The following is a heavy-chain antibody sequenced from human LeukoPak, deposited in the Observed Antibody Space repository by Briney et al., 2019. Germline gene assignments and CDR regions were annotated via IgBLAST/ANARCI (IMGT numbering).Heavy chain of an antibody. CDR1: GGSISSGGYY. CDR3: ARDSRQLKADAFDI. CDR2: IYYSGST. D-gene: IGHD1-1*01. V-gene: IGHV4-61*08. J-gene: IGHJ3*02. Sequence: PSETLSLTCTVSGGSISSGGYYWSWIRQHPGKGLEWIGYIYYSGSTNYNPSLKSRVTISVDTSKNQFSLKLSSVTAADTAVYYCARDSRQLKADAFDIWGQGTMVTVSS.